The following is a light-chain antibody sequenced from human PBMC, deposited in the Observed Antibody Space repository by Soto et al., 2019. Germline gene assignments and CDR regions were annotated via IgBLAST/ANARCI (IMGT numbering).Light chain of an antibody. Sequence: DIQMTQSPSSLSASVGDRVTITCRASQTISRYSNWYQQKPGQAPKLLIYATSSLQSGVPSRFSGSGSGTDFTLAISSLQPEDFATYYCQQSYSFLAFGPGTKVEIK. CDR1: QTISRY. CDR2: ATS. V-gene: IGKV1-39*01. J-gene: IGKJ3*01. CDR3: QQSYSFLA.